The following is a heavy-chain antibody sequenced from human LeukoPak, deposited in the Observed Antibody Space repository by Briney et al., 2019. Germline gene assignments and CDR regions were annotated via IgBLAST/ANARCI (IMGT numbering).Heavy chain of an antibody. V-gene: IGHV3-30-3*01. Sequence: SLRLSCAXXXFTFSSYAMHWVRQAPGKGLEWVAVISYDGSNKYYADSVKGRFTISRDNSKNTLYLQMNSLRAEDTAVYYCARDPFNDYCSSTSCYLDYWGQGTLVTVSS. CDR2: ISYDGSNK. D-gene: IGHD2-2*01. CDR3: ARDPFNDYCSSTSCYLDY. CDR1: XFTFSSYA. J-gene: IGHJ4*02.